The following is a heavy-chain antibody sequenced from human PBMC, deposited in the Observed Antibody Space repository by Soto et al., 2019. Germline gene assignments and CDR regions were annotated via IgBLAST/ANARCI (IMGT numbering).Heavy chain of an antibody. Sequence: AXVKVSCKASGYTFTSYYMHWVRQAPGQWLEWMGIINPSGGSTSYAQKFQGRVTMTRDTSTSTVYMELSSLRSEDTAVYYCARVCCSGGSCYSIDYWGQGTLVTVSS. V-gene: IGHV1-46*01. CDR2: INPSGGST. D-gene: IGHD2-15*01. J-gene: IGHJ4*02. CDR3: ARVCCSGGSCYSIDY. CDR1: GYTFTSYY.